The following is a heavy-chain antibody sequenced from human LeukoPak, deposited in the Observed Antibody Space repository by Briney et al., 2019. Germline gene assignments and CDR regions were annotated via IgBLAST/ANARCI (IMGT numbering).Heavy chain of an antibody. D-gene: IGHD6-19*01. CDR3: AKDRGSGWSFFDY. J-gene: IGHJ4*02. CDR1: GFTFSSYS. Sequence: SGGSLRLSCAASGFTFSSYSMNWVRQAPGKGLEWVSSISSSSSYIYYADSVKGRFTISRDNAKNSLYLQMNSLRAEDTAVYYCAKDRGSGWSFFDYWGQGTLVTVSS. CDR2: ISSSSSYI. V-gene: IGHV3-21*01.